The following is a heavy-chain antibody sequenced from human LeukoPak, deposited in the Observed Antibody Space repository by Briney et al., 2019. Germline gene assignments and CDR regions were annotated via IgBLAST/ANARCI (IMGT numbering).Heavy chain of an antibody. CDR2: IYPGDSDT. V-gene: IGHV5-51*01. D-gene: IGHD3-10*01. CDR3: ARCTTMVRGVIIGTDAFDI. CDR1: GYSFTSYW. Sequence: GESLKIPCKGSGYSFTSYWIGWVRQMPGKGLEWMGIIYPGDSDTRYSPSFQGQVTISADKSISTAYLQWSSLKASDTAMYYCARCTTMVRGVIIGTDAFDIWGQGTMVTVSS. J-gene: IGHJ3*02.